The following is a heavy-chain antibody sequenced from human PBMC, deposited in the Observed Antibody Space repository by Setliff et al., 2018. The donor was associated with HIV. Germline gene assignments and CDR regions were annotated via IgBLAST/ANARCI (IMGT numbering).Heavy chain of an antibody. D-gene: IGHD3-10*01. CDR3: ARAYFGSGIYY. J-gene: IGHJ4*02. CDR2: IYTSRST. CDR1: GGSISSYY. Sequence: SETLSLTCTVSGGSISSYYWSWIRQPPGKGLEWIGYIYTSRSTNYNPSLKSRVTISVDTSKNQFSLKLRSVTAADTAVYYCARAYFGSGIYYWGQGTLVTVSS. V-gene: IGHV4-4*09.